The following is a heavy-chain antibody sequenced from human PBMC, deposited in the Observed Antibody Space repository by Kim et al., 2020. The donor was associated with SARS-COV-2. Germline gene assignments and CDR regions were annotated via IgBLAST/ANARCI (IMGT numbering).Heavy chain of an antibody. J-gene: IGHJ6*02. CDR1: GFTFSSYS. D-gene: IGHD4-17*01. CDR2: ISSSSSYI. Sequence: GGSLRLSCAASGFTFSSYSMNWVRQAPGKGLEWVSSISSSSSYIYYADSVKGRFTISRDNAKNSLYLQMNSLRAEDTAVYYCARDAEPTVTTLYYYYYGMDVWGQGTTVTVSS. CDR3: ARDAEPTVTTLYYYYYGMDV. V-gene: IGHV3-21*01.